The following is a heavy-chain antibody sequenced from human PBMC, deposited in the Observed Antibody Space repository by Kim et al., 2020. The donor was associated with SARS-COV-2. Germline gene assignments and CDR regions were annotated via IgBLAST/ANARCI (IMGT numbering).Heavy chain of an antibody. Sequence: SETLSLTCAVSGGSISSSNWWSWVRQPPGKGLEWIGEIYHSGSTNYNPSLKSRVTISVDKSKNQFSLKLSSVTAADTAVYYCAREDSPTHPQTSYFDYWGQGTLVTVSS. CDR2: IYHSGST. D-gene: IGHD3-22*01. CDR3: AREDSPTHPQTSYFDY. CDR1: GGSISSSNW. J-gene: IGHJ4*02. V-gene: IGHV4-4*02.